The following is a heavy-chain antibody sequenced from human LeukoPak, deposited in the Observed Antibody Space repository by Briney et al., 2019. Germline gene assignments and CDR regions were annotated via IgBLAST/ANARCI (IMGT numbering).Heavy chain of an antibody. J-gene: IGHJ3*01. V-gene: IGHV3-30*18. CDR3: AKDRGTGYSTDAFDA. Sequence: GKSLRLSCAASGFTFSGYGMQWVRQAPGKGLDWVAVISHDGSYKYYADSVKGRITIARDNSKNTLNLQMNSLRAEDTAVYYCAKDRGTGYSTDAFDAWGPGTMVTVSS. CDR1: GFTFSGYG. D-gene: IGHD3/OR15-3a*01. CDR2: ISHDGSYK.